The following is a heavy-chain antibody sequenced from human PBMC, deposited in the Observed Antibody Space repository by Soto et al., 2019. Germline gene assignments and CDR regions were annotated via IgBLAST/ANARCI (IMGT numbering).Heavy chain of an antibody. CDR3: AEGVYSSGWYSVFDY. J-gene: IGHJ4*02. Sequence: EVQLVESGGGLVQPGRSLRLSCAASGFTFDDYAMHWVRQAPGKGLEWVSGISWNSGSIGYADSVKGRFTISRDNAKNSLYLQMNSLRAEDTALYYCAEGVYSSGWYSVFDYWGQGTLVTVSS. D-gene: IGHD6-19*01. V-gene: IGHV3-9*01. CDR1: GFTFDDYA. CDR2: ISWNSGSI.